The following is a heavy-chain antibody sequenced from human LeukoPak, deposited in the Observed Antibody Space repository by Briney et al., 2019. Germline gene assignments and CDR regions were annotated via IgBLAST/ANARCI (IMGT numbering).Heavy chain of an antibody. J-gene: IGHJ4*02. CDR1: GLSFRSYA. D-gene: IGHD2-15*01. V-gene: IGHV3-30*04. Sequence: GGSLRLSCAASGLSFRSYAMHWVRQAPGKGLEWVAVIAYDGSTKYYADSVKGRFTISRDNSHNTVDLQMNSLTAEDMAVYFCAKSYCSGGSCYSWSVDYWGQGTLVTVSP. CDR3: AKSYCSGGSCYSWSVDY. CDR2: IAYDGSTK.